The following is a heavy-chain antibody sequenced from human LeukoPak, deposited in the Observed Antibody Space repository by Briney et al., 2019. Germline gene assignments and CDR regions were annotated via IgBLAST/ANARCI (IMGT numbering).Heavy chain of an antibody. Sequence: GGSLRLSCAASGFTFSSYGMHWVRRAPGKGLEWVAVIWYDGSNKYYADSVKGRFTISRDNSKNTLYLQMNSLRAEDTAVYYCAKDPGLGGYYYDSSGYPSWGQGTLVTVSS. CDR3: AKDPGLGGYYYDSSGYPS. V-gene: IGHV3-33*06. J-gene: IGHJ4*02. CDR2: IWYDGSNK. CDR1: GFTFSSYG. D-gene: IGHD3-22*01.